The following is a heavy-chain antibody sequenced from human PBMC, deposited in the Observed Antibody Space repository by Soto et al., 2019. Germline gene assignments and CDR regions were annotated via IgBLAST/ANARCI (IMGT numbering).Heavy chain of an antibody. CDR2: IIPIFGTA. Sequence: ASVKVSCKASGGTFSSYAISWVRQAPGQGIAWMGGIIPIFGTANYAQKFQGRVTITADESTSTAYMELSSLRSEDTAVYYCARLATVTTADYYYYYGMDVWGQGTTVTVSS. V-gene: IGHV1-69*13. D-gene: IGHD4-17*01. CDR1: GGTFSSYA. CDR3: ARLATVTTADYYYYYGMDV. J-gene: IGHJ6*02.